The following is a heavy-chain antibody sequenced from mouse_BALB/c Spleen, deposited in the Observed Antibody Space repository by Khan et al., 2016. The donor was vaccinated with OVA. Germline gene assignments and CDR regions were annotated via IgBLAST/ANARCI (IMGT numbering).Heavy chain of an antibody. CDR2: VNPKNGGA. J-gene: IGHJ4*01. CDR3: ARDYYDYDHAMDY. V-gene: IGHV1-26*01. Sequence: VQLKQSGPDLVKPGASVKISCKASGYSFTGYYMHWVKQSHGKSLEWIGRVNPKNGGASYNQKFKDKAILTVDKSSSTAYMEVRSLTPEDSAVYYCARDYYDYDHAMDYWGQGTSVTVSA. CDR1: GYSFTGYY. D-gene: IGHD2-4*01.